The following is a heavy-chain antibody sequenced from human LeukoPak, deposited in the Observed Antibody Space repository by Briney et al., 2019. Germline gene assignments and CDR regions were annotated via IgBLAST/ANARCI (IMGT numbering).Heavy chain of an antibody. CDR3: ARRGAGWLQPGDY. J-gene: IGHJ4*02. CDR1: GYTFTSYY. Sequence: GASVKVSCKASGYTFTSYYMHWVRQAPGQGLEWMGIINPSGGSTSYAQKFQGRVTMTRDTSISTAYMELSRLRSDDTAVYYCARRGAGWLQPGDYWGQGTLVTVSS. D-gene: IGHD5-24*01. V-gene: IGHV1-46*01. CDR2: INPSGGST.